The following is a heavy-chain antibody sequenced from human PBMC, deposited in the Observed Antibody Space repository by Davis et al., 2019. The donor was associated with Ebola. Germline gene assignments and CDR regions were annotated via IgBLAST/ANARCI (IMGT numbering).Heavy chain of an antibody. V-gene: IGHV3-30*02. CDR2: IWYDGSNK. D-gene: IGHD3-22*01. J-gene: IGHJ6*02. CDR1: GFTFSSYG. CDR3: AKAGYYDTADGMDV. Sequence: GGSLRLSCAASGFTFSSYGMHWVRQAPGKGLEWVAVIWYDGSNKYYADSVKGRFTISRDNSKNTLYLQMNSLRAEDTAVYYCAKAGYYDTADGMDVWGQGTTVTVSS.